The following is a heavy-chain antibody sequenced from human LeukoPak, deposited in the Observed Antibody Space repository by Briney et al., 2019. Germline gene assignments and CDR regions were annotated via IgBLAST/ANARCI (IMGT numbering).Heavy chain of an antibody. CDR1: GFTFSRYS. D-gene: IGHD3-3*01. CDR3: ARPLESYYYMDV. J-gene: IGHJ6*03. V-gene: IGHV3-48*04. Sequence: GGSLRLSCAASGFTFSRYSMNWVRQAPGKGLEWVSYISSKNVTYYADSVKGRFTISRDNAKNSLYLQMNSLRAEDTAVYYCARPLESYYYMDVWGKGTTVTVSS. CDR2: ISSKNVT.